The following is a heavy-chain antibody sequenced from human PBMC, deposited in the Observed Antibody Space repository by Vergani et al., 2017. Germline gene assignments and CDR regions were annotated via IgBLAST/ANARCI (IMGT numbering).Heavy chain of an antibody. CDR1: GDSVSSNSAA. D-gene: IGHD6-6*01. J-gene: IGHJ6*03. V-gene: IGHV6-1*01. Sequence: QVQLQQSGPGLVKPSQTLSLTCAISGDSVSSNSAAWNWIRQSPSRGLEWLGRTYYRSKWYNDYAVSVKSRITINPDTSKNQFSLQLNSVTPEDTAVYYCARGHQHYSSSSLHYYYYMDVWGKGTTVTVSS. CDR3: ARGHQHYSSSSLHYYYYMDV. CDR2: TYYRSKWYN.